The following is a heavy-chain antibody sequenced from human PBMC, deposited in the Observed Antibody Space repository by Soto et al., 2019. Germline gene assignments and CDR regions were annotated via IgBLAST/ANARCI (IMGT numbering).Heavy chain of an antibody. V-gene: IGHV1-18*01. J-gene: IGHJ6*02. D-gene: IGHD3-22*01. Sequence: ASVKVSCKASGYTFTSYGISWVRQAPGQGLEWMGWISAYNGNTNYAQKLQGTVTMTTDTSTSTAYMELRSLRSDDTAVYYCARVKMIVVVITSHYGMDVWGQGTTVTVSS. CDR3: ARVKMIVVVITSHYGMDV. CDR2: ISAYNGNT. CDR1: GYTFTSYG.